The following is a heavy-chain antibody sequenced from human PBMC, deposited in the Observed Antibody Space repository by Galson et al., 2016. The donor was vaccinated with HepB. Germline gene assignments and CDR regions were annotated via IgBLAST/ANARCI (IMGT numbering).Heavy chain of an antibody. V-gene: IGHV3-74*01. CDR1: GFTLSNYW. CDR3: ARDRGASTPLDP. D-gene: IGHD2-2*01. Sequence: SLRLSCAASGFTLSNYWMHWVRQAPGKGLVWVSRITSDGSSTTYAEFVEGRFPISRDNAKNTLYLQMNRLRAEDTAVYYCARDRGASTPLDPWGQGTLVTVSS. J-gene: IGHJ5*02. CDR2: ITSDGSST.